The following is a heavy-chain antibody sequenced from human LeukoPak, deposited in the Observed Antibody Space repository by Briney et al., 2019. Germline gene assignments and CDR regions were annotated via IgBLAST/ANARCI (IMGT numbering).Heavy chain of an antibody. Sequence: GGSLRLSCAASGFTFSSNWMTWVRQAPGKGLEWVANINQDGSEKYYVESVKGRFTISRDNAKNSLFLQMNSLRAEDTAVYYCARGMSAVPWGHGNLVTVSS. CDR2: INQDGSEK. J-gene: IGHJ5*02. CDR3: ARGMSAVP. CDR1: GFTFSSNW. V-gene: IGHV3-7*04. D-gene: IGHD2-8*01.